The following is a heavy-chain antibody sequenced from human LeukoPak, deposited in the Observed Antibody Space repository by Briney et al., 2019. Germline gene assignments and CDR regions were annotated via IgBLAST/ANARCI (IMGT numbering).Heavy chain of an antibody. D-gene: IGHD6-13*01. CDR2: IRYDGSNK. J-gene: IGHJ4*02. CDR1: GFTFSSYG. Sequence: GGSLRLSCAASGFTFSSYGMHWVRQAPGKGLEWVAFIRYDGSNKYYADSVKGRFTISRDNSKNTLYLQMNSLRAEDTAVYYCARRGEDSSSWYLDYWGQGTLVTVSS. CDR3: ARRGEDSSSWYLDY. V-gene: IGHV3-30*02.